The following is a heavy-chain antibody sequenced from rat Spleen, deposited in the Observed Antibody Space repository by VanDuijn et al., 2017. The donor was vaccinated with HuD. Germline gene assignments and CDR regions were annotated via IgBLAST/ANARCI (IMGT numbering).Heavy chain of an antibody. V-gene: IGHV5-22*01. CDR1: GFTFSDYY. D-gene: IGHD1-1*01. Sequence: EVQLVESGGGLVQPGGSLKLSCAASGFTFSDYYMAWVRQAPKKGLEWVASISYEGSGTYYRDSVKGRFTVSRDNAKSTLYLQMDSLRSEDTATYYCARRYYRVPLSVGFDYWGQGVMVTVSS. CDR3: ARRYYRVPLSVGFDY. CDR2: ISYEGSGT. J-gene: IGHJ2*01.